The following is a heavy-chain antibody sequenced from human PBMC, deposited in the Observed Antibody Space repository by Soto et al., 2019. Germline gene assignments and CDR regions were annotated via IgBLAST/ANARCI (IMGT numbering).Heavy chain of an antibody. V-gene: IGHV1-18*01. D-gene: IGHD2-2*01. Sequence: ASVKVSCTASGYTFTSYGISWVRQAPGQGLEWMGWISAYNGNTNYAQKLQGRVTMTTDTSTSTAYMELRSLRSDDTAVYYCARTCSSTSCYAGYYYGMDVWGQGTTVTVSS. J-gene: IGHJ6*02. CDR2: ISAYNGNT. CDR1: GYTFTSYG. CDR3: ARTCSSTSCYAGYYYGMDV.